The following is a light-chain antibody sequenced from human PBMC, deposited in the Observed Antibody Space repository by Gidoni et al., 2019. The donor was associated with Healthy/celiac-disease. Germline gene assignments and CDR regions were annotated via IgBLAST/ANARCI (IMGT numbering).Light chain of an antibody. CDR2: DAS. CDR3: QQRSNWPPL. Sequence: EIVLTHSPATLSLSPGARATLSCRASQSVSSYLAWYKQKPGQAPRLRIYDASNRATGIPARFSGSGPGTDFTLTISSLEPEDVAVYYCQQRSNWPPLFGGXTKVEIK. J-gene: IGKJ4*01. V-gene: IGKV3-11*01. CDR1: QSVSSY.